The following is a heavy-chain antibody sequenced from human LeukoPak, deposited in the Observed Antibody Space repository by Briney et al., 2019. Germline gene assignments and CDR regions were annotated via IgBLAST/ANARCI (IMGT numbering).Heavy chain of an antibody. V-gene: IGHV4-38-2*02. J-gene: IGHJ5*02. CDR2: IYHSGST. D-gene: IGHD3-22*01. CDR3: ARAFDSSPNWFDP. Sequence: PSETLSLTCTVSGYSISSGYYWGWIRQPPGKGLEWIGSIYHSGSTYYNPSLKSRVTISVDTSKNQFSLKLSSVTAADTAVYYCARAFDSSPNWFDPWGQGTLVTVSS. CDR1: GYSISSGYY.